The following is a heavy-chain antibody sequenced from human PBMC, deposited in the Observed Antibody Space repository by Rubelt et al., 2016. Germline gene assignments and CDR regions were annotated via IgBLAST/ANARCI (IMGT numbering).Heavy chain of an antibody. CDR3: ARGFGVDYERTVSGFDP. D-gene: IGHD3-3*01. CDR1: GGSISSGGYY. Sequence: QVQLQESGPGLVKPSQTLSLTCTVSGGSISSGGYYWSWIRQHPGKGLEWIGYIYYSGSTYYNPSLKSRVTISVDTSKNPVSLKLRSVTAADTAVYYCARGFGVDYERTVSGFDPWGQGTLVTVSS. J-gene: IGHJ5*02. CDR2: IYYSGST. V-gene: IGHV4-31*03.